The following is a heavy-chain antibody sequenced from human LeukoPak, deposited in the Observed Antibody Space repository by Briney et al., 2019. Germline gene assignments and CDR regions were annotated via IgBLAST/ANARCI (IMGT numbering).Heavy chain of an antibody. V-gene: IGHV1-46*01. CDR3: ARDIASCSDTSCYDIRFDY. Sequence: GASVKVSCKASGYTFTSYYMHWVRQAPGQGLEWMGIINPSGGSTSYAQKFQGRVTMTRDMSTSTVYMELSSLRSEDTAVYYCARDIASCSDTSCYDIRFDYWGQGTLVTVSS. CDR1: GYTFTSYY. J-gene: IGHJ4*02. D-gene: IGHD2-15*01. CDR2: INPSGGST.